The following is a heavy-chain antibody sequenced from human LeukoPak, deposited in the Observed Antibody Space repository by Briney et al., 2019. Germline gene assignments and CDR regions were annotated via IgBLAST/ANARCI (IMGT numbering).Heavy chain of an antibody. V-gene: IGHV3-66*01. D-gene: IGHD1-14*01. J-gene: IGHJ4*02. CDR1: GFTVSSNY. Sequence: GGSLRLSCAASGFTVSSNYMTWVRQAPGKGLEWVSVIYSAGTTYYADSVKGRFTISRDNSKNTLYLQVNSLRAEDTAVYYCATGTSVSFDHWGQGTLVTVS. CDR2: IYSAGTT. CDR3: ATGTSVSFDH.